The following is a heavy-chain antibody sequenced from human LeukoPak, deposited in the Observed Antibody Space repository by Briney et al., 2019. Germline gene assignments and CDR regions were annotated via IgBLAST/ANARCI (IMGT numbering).Heavy chain of an antibody. V-gene: IGHV1-2*02. CDR2: INPNSGGT. J-gene: IGHJ4*02. D-gene: IGHD4-23*01. CDR1: GYTFTGYF. Sequence: GASVKVSCKASGYTFTGYFIHWVRQAPGQGLEWMGWINPNSGGTNYAQKFQGRVTMTRDTSIGTAYMELSRLRSDDTAVYYCAISDYGGKSPPLDYWGQGTLVTVSS. CDR3: AISDYGGKSPPLDY.